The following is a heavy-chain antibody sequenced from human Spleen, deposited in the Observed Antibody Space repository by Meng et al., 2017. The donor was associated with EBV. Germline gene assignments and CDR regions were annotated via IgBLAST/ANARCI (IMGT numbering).Heavy chain of an antibody. D-gene: IGHD2-8*01. V-gene: IGHV4-4*02. J-gene: IGHJ1*01. CDR3: ARVGSDYANFQV. CDR1: GGSVSSPNW. CDR2: VYPSGNT. Sequence: VHLQGPGPGLVKPSGTRSLTCAASGGSVSSPNWWSWVRQPPGKGLEWIGEVYPSGNTNYNTSLKSRVTISVDKSKNQFSMNLSSVTAADTAIYYCARVGSDYANFQVWGPGTLVTVSS.